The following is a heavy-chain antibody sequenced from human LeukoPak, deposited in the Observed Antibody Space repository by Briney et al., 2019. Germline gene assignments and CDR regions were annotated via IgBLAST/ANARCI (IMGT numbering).Heavy chain of an antibody. CDR2: INQGGSDK. D-gene: IGHD1-14*01. CDR1: GFTFSSYW. J-gene: IGHJ4*02. V-gene: IGHV3-7*01. Sequence: PGGSLRLSCAASGFTFSSYWMSWVSQAPGKGLEWVANINQGGSDKYYVDSVKGRFTISRDNANNLLYLQMNSLRGEDTAVYYCTRDRSRAEDDWGQGTLVTVSS. CDR3: TRDRSRAEDD.